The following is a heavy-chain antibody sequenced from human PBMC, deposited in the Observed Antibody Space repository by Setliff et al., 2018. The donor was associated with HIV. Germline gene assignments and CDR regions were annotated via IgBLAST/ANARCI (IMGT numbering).Heavy chain of an antibody. Sequence: PSETLSLTCTVSGGSVSSYYWSWIRQPAGKGLEWIGRIYVSGSTNYNPSLKSRVTMSLDTSKNQFSLKLSSVTAADTAVYYCAREGRPVKFDSWGQGTLVTVSS. J-gene: IGHJ4*02. CDR3: AREGRPVKFDS. D-gene: IGHD3-9*01. CDR2: IYVSGST. V-gene: IGHV4-4*07. CDR1: GGSVSSYY.